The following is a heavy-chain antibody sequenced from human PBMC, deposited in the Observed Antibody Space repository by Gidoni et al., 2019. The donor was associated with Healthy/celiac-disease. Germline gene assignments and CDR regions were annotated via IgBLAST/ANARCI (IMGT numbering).Heavy chain of an antibody. J-gene: IGHJ4*02. CDR3: AKAGRGYCSSTSCPLPDY. Sequence: GSLRLSCAASGFTFSSYGMHWVRQAPGKGLEWVAVISYDGSNKYYADSVKGRFTISRDNSKNTLYLQMNSLRAEDTAVYYCAKAGRGYCSSTSCPLPDYWGQGTLVTVSS. CDR1: GFTFSSYG. CDR2: ISYDGSNK. D-gene: IGHD2-2*01. V-gene: IGHV3-30*18.